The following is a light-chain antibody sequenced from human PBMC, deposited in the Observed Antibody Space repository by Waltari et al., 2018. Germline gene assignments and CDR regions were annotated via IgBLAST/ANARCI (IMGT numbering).Light chain of an antibody. CDR3: QQRHNWPLT. V-gene: IGKV3-11*01. Sequence: EIVLTQSPATLSLSPGERATLSCRASQSVRSYLAWYQQKPGQAPGLLIYDTSNRASGIPARFSGSGSGTDFSLSISRLEPEDFAVYYCQQRHNWPLTFGGGTKVEIK. J-gene: IGKJ4*01. CDR1: QSVRSY. CDR2: DTS.